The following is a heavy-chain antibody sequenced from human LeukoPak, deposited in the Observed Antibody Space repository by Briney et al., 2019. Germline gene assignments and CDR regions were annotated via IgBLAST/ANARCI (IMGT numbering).Heavy chain of an antibody. CDR1: GFTFSSFW. D-gene: IGHD3-10*01. CDR2: TNSDGSAT. J-gene: IGHJ4*02. V-gene: IGHV3-74*01. CDR3: GRGMRDYYGLDY. Sequence: GGSLRLSCAASGFTFSSFWMHWVRQAPRKGLVWVSHTNSDGSATDYADSVRGRFTNSRDNAKNTLYLHMNSLTVEDTAVYYCGRGMRDYYGLDYWGQGILVTVSS.